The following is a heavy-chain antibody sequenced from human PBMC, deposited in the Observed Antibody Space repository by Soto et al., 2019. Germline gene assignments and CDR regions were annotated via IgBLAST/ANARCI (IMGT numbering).Heavy chain of an antibody. J-gene: IGHJ4*02. CDR1: GFTFSSYG. V-gene: IGHV3-33*01. CDR3: ARDFFGDSGWYVGAGY. D-gene: IGHD6-19*01. Sequence: QVQLVESGGGVVQPGRSLRLSCAASGFTFSSYGMHWVRQAPGKGLEWVAVIWYDGSNKYYADSVKGRFTISRDNSKNTLYLQMNSLRAEDTAVYYCARDFFGDSGWYVGAGYWGQGTLVTVSS. CDR2: IWYDGSNK.